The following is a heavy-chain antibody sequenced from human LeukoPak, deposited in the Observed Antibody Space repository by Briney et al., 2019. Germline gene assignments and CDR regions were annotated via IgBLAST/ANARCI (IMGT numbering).Heavy chain of an antibody. CDR2: INHSGST. CDR1: GGSFSGYY. CDR3: ARGLGGYSYGYVNFSDHY. V-gene: IGHV4-34*01. D-gene: IGHD5-18*01. J-gene: IGHJ4*02. Sequence: SETLSLTCAVYGGSFSGYYWSWIRQPPGKGLEWSGEINHSGSTNYNPSLKSRVTISVDTSKKQFSLKLSSVTAADTAVYYCARGLGGYSYGYVNFSDHYWGQGTLVTVSS.